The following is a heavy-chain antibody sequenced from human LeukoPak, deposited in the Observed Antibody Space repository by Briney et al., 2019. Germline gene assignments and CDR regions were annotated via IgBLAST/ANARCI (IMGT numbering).Heavy chain of an antibody. J-gene: IGHJ3*02. Sequence: GGSLRLSCVASGFTFSSYAMSWVRQPPGEGLEWVSANSGSGGSTYYADSVKGRFTISRDNSENTLFLQMNSLRAEDTAVYYCAKDTTSSGYPYDAFDIWGQGTMVTVSS. V-gene: IGHV3-23*01. CDR3: AKDTTSSGYPYDAFDI. D-gene: IGHD3-22*01. CDR2: NSGSGGST. CDR1: GFTFSSYA.